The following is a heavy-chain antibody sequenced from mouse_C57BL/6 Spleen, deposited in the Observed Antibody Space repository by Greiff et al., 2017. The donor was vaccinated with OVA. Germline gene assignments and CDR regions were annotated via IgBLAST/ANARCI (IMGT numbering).Heavy chain of an antibody. V-gene: IGHV5-4*01. CDR3: AREEIYYGNPFAY. Sequence: EVHLVESGGGLVKPGGSLKLSCAASGFTFSSYAMSWVRQTPEKRLEWVATISDGGSYTYYPDNVKGRFTISRDNAKNNLYLQMSHLKSEDTAMYYCAREEIYYGNPFAYWGQGTLVTVSA. J-gene: IGHJ3*01. D-gene: IGHD2-1*01. CDR2: ISDGGSYT. CDR1: GFTFSSYA.